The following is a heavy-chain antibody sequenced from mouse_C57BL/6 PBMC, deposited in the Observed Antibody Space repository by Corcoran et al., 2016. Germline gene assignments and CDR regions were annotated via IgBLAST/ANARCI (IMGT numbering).Heavy chain of an antibody. D-gene: IGHD2-1*01. J-gene: IGHJ3*01. CDR3: APRAGNGAWFAY. Sequence: QIQLVQSGPELKKPGETVKISCKASGYTFTTYGMSWVKQAPGKGLKWMGWINTYSGVPTYADDFKGRFAFSLETSASTAYLQINNLKNEDTATYFCAPRAGNGAWFAYWGQGTLVTVSA. V-gene: IGHV9-3*01. CDR1: GYTFTTYG. CDR2: INTYSGVP.